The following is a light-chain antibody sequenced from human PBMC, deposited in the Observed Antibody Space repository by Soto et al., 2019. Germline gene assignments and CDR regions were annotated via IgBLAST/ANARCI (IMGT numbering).Light chain of an antibody. Sequence: DIVMTPSPASLAVSLGERATINCKSSQNVLYSSNNKNYLAWYQQKLGQPPKLLIYWASTRESGVPDRFSGSGSGTGFTLTISSLQAEDVAVYYCQQYYGAPLTFGGGTKVDIK. V-gene: IGKV4-1*01. J-gene: IGKJ4*01. CDR3: QQYYGAPLT. CDR2: WAS. CDR1: QNVLYSSNNKNY.